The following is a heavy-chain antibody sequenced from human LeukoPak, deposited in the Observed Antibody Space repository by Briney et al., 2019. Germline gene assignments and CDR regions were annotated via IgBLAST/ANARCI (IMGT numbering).Heavy chain of an antibody. CDR1: GFTVSSNY. Sequence: PGGSLRLSCAASGFTVSSNYMSWVRQAPGKGLEWVSVIYSGGSTYYADSVKGRFTISRDNSKNTLYLQMNSLRAEDTAVYYCARAGSGWYGGWPAFDIWGQGTMVTVSS. CDR3: ARAGSGWYGGWPAFDI. D-gene: IGHD6-19*01. CDR2: IYSGGST. J-gene: IGHJ3*02. V-gene: IGHV3-53*01.